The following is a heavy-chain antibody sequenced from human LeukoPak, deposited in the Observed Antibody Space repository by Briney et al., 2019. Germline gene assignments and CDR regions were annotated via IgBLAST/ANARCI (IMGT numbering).Heavy chain of an antibody. J-gene: IGHJ4*02. CDR2: INHSGST. CDR1: GGSFSGYY. D-gene: IGHD5-12*01. Sequence: SETLSLTCAVYGGSFSGYYWSWIRQPPGKGLEWIGEINHSGSTNYNPSLKSRVTISVDTSKNQFSLKLSSVTAADTAVYYCASGYSGYDSLFDYWGQGTLVTVSS. V-gene: IGHV4-34*01. CDR3: ASGYSGYDSLFDY.